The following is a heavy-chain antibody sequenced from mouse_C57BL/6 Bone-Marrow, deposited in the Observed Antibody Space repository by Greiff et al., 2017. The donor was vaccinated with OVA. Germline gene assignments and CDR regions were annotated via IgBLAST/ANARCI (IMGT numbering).Heavy chain of an antibody. D-gene: IGHD1-1*01. CDR1: GYAFSSSW. V-gene: IGHV1-82*01. CDR3: VRGFSTTNYFDY. J-gene: IGHJ2*01. Sequence: QVQLQQSGPELVKPGASVKISCKASGYAFSSSWMNWVKQRPGKGLEWIGRIYPGDGDTNYNGKFKGKATLTADKSSSTAYMQLSSLTSEDSAVYFCVRGFSTTNYFDYWGQGTTLTVSS. CDR2: IYPGDGDT.